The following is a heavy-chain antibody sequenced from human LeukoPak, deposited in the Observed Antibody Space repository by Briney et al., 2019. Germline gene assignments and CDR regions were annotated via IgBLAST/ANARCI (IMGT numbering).Heavy chain of an antibody. CDR2: IKRDGSDK. J-gene: IGHJ4*02. D-gene: IGHD5-24*01. Sequence: GGSLRLSCAASGFTFSDYWMTCVCETPGGRLEWGANIKRDGSDKNYGDSVKGRFTISRDNAKNSVCMQMNSLRVDDTAIYYCAREGGRDAYNYFDDWGQGTLVTVSS. CDR1: GFTFSDYW. V-gene: IGHV3-7*03. CDR3: AREGGRDAYNYFDD.